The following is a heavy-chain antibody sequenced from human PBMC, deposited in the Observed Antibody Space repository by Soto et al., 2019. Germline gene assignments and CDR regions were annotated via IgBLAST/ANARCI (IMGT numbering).Heavy chain of an antibody. CDR3: ARRGGRMDAFDI. CDR1: GFTFSSYE. V-gene: IGHV3-48*03. CDR2: ISSSGSTI. Sequence: EVQLVESGGGLVQPGGSLRLSCAASGFTFSSYEMNWVRQAPGKGLEWVSYISSSGSTIYYADSVKGRFTISRDNAKNSLYLQMNSLRAEDTAVYYCARRGGRMDAFDIWGQGTMVTVSS. D-gene: IGHD3-10*01. J-gene: IGHJ3*02.